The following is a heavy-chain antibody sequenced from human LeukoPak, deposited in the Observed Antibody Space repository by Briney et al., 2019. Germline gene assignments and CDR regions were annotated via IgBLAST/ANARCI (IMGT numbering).Heavy chain of an antibody. Sequence: ASVKVSFKASGYTFTAYYMHWVRQAPGRGLEWMGWINPNSGITNYAQNFQGRVSLTRDTSISTAYMELSGLASDDTAVYYCARDSLYGSSWYGVDYWGQGTLVTVSS. CDR2: INPNSGIT. CDR3: ARDSLYGSSWYGVDY. D-gene: IGHD6-13*01. CDR1: GYTFTAYY. J-gene: IGHJ4*02. V-gene: IGHV1-2*02.